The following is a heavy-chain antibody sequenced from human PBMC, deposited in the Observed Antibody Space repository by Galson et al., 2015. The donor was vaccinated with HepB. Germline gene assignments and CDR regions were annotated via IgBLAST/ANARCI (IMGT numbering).Heavy chain of an antibody. CDR1: GLTFSRFW. CDR2: ITSDGTST. Sequence: SLRLSCAASGLTFSRFWMHWGRQVPGNGLVWVSPITSDGTSTDSAVSVKGRFTISRHNAKNTLYLQMDSLGAEDTAVYYCVTYYYDSGGYSYWGQGTLVTVAS. CDR3: VTYYYDSGGYSY. J-gene: IGHJ4*02. D-gene: IGHD3-22*01. V-gene: IGHV3-74*01.